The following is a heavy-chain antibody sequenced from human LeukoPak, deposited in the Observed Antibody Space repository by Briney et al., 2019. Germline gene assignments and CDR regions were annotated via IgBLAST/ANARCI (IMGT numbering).Heavy chain of an antibody. V-gene: IGHV4-34*01. J-gene: IGHJ5*02. Sequence: SETLSLTCAVSGGSFSGHYWNWIRQPPGKGLEWIGEINHGGSTNYNPSLKSRVTISVDTSQNQFSLKLNSVTAADTAVYYCARVVAAAGNNWFDPWGQGTLVTVSS. CDR3: ARVVAAAGNNWFDP. CDR1: GGSFSGHY. CDR2: INHGGST. D-gene: IGHD6-25*01.